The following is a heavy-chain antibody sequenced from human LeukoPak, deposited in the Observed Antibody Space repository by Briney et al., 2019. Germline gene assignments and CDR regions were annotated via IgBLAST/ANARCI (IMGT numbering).Heavy chain of an antibody. V-gene: IGHV3-74*01. CDR3: ARGRKAGVDNYYYMDV. J-gene: IGHJ6*03. CDR2: VNSDGSTT. D-gene: IGHD3-10*01. CDR1: GFTLSPYW. Sequence: GGSLRLSCAASGFTLSPYWMHWVRQAPGKGLLWVSRVNSDGSTTDYADSVQGRFTISRYNAKNTLYLQMNSLRAEDTAVYYCARGRKAGVDNYYYMDVWGKGTTVTVSS.